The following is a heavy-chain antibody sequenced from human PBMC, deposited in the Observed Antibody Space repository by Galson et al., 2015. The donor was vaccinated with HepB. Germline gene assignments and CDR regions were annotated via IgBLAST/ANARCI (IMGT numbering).Heavy chain of an antibody. CDR2: IGGNGGST. CDR1: GFIFSSYA. CDR3: AKDREGSGNYWYYFDS. Sequence: SLRLSCAASGFIFSSYAMSWVRQAPGKGLEWASGIGGNGGSTYYAESVKGRFTISRDNSKNTVYLQMNSLRVEDTAVYYCAKDREGSGNYWYYFDSWGQGTLVTVSS. J-gene: IGHJ4*02. D-gene: IGHD3-10*01. V-gene: IGHV3-23*01.